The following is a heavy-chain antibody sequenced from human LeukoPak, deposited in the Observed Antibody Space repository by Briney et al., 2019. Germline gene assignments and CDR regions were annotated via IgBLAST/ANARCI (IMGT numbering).Heavy chain of an antibody. D-gene: IGHD3-16*01. CDR1: GLTFSGFE. V-gene: IGHV3-48*03. Sequence: PGGSLRLSCVGSGLTFSGFELNWVRQAPGKGLGWVSYIKDDGSLKTYADSVKGRFAISRDNARNSLYLQMNSLRVEDTAIYYCARRFRDWGQGTLVTVSS. J-gene: IGHJ4*02. CDR3: ARRFRD. CDR2: IKDDGSLK.